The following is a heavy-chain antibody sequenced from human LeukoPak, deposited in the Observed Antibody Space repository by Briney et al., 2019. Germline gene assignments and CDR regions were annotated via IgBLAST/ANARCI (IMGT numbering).Heavy chain of an antibody. CDR2: IYYSGST. CDR1: GGSISSGDYY. Sequence: SETLSLTCTVSGGSISSGDYYWSWIRQPPGKGLEWIGYIYYSGSTYYNPSLKSRVTISVDTSKNQFSLKLSSVTAADTAVYYCARVSTSYSSGWSGVDYWAREPWSPSPQ. V-gene: IGHV4-30-4*08. J-gene: IGHJ4*02. D-gene: IGHD6-19*01. CDR3: ARVSTSYSSGWSGVDY.